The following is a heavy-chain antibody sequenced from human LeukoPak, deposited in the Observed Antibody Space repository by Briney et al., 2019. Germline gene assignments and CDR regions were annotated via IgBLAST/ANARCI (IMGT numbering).Heavy chain of an antibody. CDR3: ARGLSSGWYYGPDY. V-gene: IGHV3-21*01. D-gene: IGHD6-19*01. Sequence: GGSLRLSCAASGFTLSVYSMNWVRQAPGKGLEWVSCISTTSSYIYYADSVKGRFTISRDNAKNSLYLQMNSLRAEDTGVYYCARGLSSGWYYGPDYWGQGTLVTVSS. CDR2: ISTTSSYI. CDR1: GFTLSVYS. J-gene: IGHJ4*02.